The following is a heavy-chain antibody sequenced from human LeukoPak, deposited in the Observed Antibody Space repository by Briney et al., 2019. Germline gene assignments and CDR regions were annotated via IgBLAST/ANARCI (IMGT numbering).Heavy chain of an antibody. V-gene: IGHV3-30-3*01. CDR2: ISYDGSNK. CDR1: GFTFSSYA. J-gene: IGHJ4*02. Sequence: PGGSLRLSCAASGFTFSSYAMHWVRKAPGKGLEWVAVISYDGSNKYYADSVKGRFTISRDNSKNTLYLQMNSLRAEDTAVYYCARDRRSWYDIWGQGTLVTVSS. D-gene: IGHD6-13*01. CDR3: ARDRRSWYDI.